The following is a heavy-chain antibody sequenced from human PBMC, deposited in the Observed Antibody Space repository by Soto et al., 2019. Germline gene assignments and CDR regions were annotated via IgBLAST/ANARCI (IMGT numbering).Heavy chain of an antibody. CDR3: AKHDFWTLHKTGLDA. D-gene: IGHD3-3*01. V-gene: IGHV3-73*01. CDR1: GYIFSDSA. CDR2: IRSKANSYTT. Sequence: PGGSLRLSCAASGYIFSDSAIHWVRQASGKGLEWVGRIRSKANSYTTEYAASVQGRFTISRDDSKNTAYLQMNSLRAEDTAVYYCAKHDFWTLHKTGLDAWGQGTLVTVSS. J-gene: IGHJ5*02.